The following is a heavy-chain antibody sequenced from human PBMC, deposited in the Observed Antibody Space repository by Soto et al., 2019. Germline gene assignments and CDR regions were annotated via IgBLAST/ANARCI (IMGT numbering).Heavy chain of an antibody. CDR2: INPSGGST. V-gene: IGHV1-46*01. Sequence: GPVKVSSKASGYIFTNPYIHWVRQAPGQGLEWMGIINPSGGSTNYLQKFQGRITMTRDTSTSTVYMELSSLRSEDTAVYFCARADYYDSSGFYYDCWGQGTLVTVSS. D-gene: IGHD3-22*01. CDR1: GYIFTNPY. CDR3: ARADYYDSSGFYYDC. J-gene: IGHJ4*02.